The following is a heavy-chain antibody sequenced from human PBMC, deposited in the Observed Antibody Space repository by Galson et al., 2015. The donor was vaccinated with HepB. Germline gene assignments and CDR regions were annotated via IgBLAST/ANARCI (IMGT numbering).Heavy chain of an antibody. CDR2: ISDSGGST. CDR1: GFTFSSYA. V-gene: IGHV3-23*01. D-gene: IGHD5-18*01. Sequence: SLRLSCAASGFTFSSYAMSWVRQAPGKGLEWVSSISDSGGSTYYADSAKGRFTISRDNPKNTLYLQVNSLRAEDTAVYYCAKTLAPYTGFDYWGQGTLVTVSS. CDR3: AKTLAPYTGFDY. J-gene: IGHJ4*02.